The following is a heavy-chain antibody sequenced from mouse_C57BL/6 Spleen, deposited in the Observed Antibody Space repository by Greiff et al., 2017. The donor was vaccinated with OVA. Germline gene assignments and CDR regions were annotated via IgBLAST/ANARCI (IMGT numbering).Heavy chain of an antibody. V-gene: IGHV1-59*01. J-gene: IGHJ3*01. Sequence: QVQLQQSGAELVRPGTSVKLSCKASGYTFTSYWMHWVKQRPGQGLEWIGVIDPSDSYTNYNQKFKGKATLTVDTSSSTAYMQLSSLTSEDSAVYYCAKFYSNYVWFAYWGQGTLVTVSA. CDR3: AKFYSNYVWFAY. D-gene: IGHD2-5*01. CDR2: IDPSDSYT. CDR1: GYTFTSYW.